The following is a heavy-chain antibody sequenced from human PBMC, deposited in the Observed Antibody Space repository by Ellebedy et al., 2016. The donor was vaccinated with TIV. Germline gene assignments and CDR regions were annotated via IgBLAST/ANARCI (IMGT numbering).Heavy chain of an antibody. CDR2: ISSSGRST. D-gene: IGHD2-15*01. CDR1: GFTFSSYA. Sequence: PGGSLRLSCAASGFTFSSYAMSWVRQAPGKGLKWVSAISSSGRSTYYADSVKGRFTISRDTAKNSLYLQMTSLRAEDTAVYYCARVDDCSGGTCYDKGFDYWGQGTLVTVSS. V-gene: IGHV3-23*01. J-gene: IGHJ4*02. CDR3: ARVDDCSGGTCYDKGFDY.